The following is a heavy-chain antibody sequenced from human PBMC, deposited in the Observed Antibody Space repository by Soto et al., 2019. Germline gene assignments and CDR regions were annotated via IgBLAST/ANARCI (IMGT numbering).Heavy chain of an antibody. CDR3: ARHYSSGSRNWFDP. CDR1: GGSINSSSYF. J-gene: IGHJ5*02. D-gene: IGHD6-19*01. V-gene: IGHV4-39*01. CDR2: IYYSGST. Sequence: SETLSLTCSVSGGSINSSSYFWGWVRRPPGKGLEWIGSIYYSGSTYYNPSLRSRVTISVDTSKNQFSLKLSSVTAADTAVFYCARHYSSGSRNWFDPWGQGTLVTVSS.